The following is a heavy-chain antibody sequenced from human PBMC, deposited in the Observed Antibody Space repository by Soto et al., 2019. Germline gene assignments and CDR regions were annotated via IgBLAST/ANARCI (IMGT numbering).Heavy chain of an antibody. J-gene: IGHJ3*02. Sequence: PGGSLRLSCAASGFTFSSYWMSWVRQAPGKGLEWVANIKQDGSEKYYVDSVKGRFTISRDNAKNSPYLQMNSLRAEDTAVYYCARVLGYCSGGSCYSNDAFDIWGQGTMVTVSS. D-gene: IGHD2-15*01. CDR1: GFTFSSYW. CDR2: IKQDGSEK. V-gene: IGHV3-7*03. CDR3: ARVLGYCSGGSCYSNDAFDI.